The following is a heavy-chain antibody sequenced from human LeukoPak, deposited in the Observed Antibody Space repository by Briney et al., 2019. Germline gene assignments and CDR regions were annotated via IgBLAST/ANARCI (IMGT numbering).Heavy chain of an antibody. Sequence: PGGSLRLSCAASGFTFSSYGMHWVRQAPGKGLEWVAVIWYDGSNKYYADSVKGRFTISRDNSKNTLYLQMNSLRAEDTAVYYCARGPSSSGWYFDYWGQGTLVTVSS. V-gene: IGHV3-33*01. CDR2: IWYDGSNK. CDR1: GFTFSSYG. J-gene: IGHJ4*02. CDR3: ARGPSSSGWYFDY. D-gene: IGHD6-19*01.